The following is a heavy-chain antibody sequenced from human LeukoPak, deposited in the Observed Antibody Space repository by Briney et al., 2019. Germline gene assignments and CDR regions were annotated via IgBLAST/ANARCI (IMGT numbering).Heavy chain of an antibody. D-gene: IGHD7-27*01. Sequence: GGSLRLSCAASGFTFSDYSMRWVRQAPGKGLEWVSNIRGSGGGSDSGMYYADSVKGRFTISRDDAKNSLYLQMNGLRAEDTAFYYCARDVNWGFDYWGQGALVTVSS. CDR3: ARDVNWGFDY. CDR1: GFTFSDYS. V-gene: IGHV3-48*04. J-gene: IGHJ4*02. CDR2: IRGSGGGSDSGM.